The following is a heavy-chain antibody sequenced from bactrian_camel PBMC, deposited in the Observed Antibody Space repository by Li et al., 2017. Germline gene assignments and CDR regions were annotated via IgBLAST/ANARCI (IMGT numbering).Heavy chain of an antibody. V-gene: IGHV3S55*01. CDR3: AADITIPSQPCGYGYNF. D-gene: IGHD4*01. CDR1: GFTLGSSE. Sequence: QLVESGGGSVQAGGSLSLSCTASGFTLGSSEVGWYRQAPGNECELVAHKRKDDLLSYRESVKGRFTISQDNGKNNLHLQMDSLKVEDTAVYYCAADITIPSQPCGYGYNFWGQGTQVTVS. CDR2: KRKDDLL. J-gene: IGHJ4*01.